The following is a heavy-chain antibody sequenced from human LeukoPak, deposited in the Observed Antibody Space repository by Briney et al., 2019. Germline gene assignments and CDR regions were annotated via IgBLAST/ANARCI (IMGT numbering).Heavy chain of an antibody. CDR1: GGTFSSYA. J-gene: IGHJ6*02. CDR2: IIPIFGTA. CDR3: ARGASLYYDSSGYYGRRDYYYYYYGMDV. D-gene: IGHD3-22*01. V-gene: IGHV1-69*13. Sequence: ASVKVSCKASGGTFSSYAISWVRQAPGQGLEWMGGIIPIFGTANYAQKFQGRVTITADESTSTAYMELSSLRSEDTAVYYCARGASLYYDSSGYYGRRDYYYYYYGMDVWGQGTTVTVSS.